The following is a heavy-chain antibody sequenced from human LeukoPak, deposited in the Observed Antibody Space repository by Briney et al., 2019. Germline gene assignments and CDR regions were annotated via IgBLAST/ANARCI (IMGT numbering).Heavy chain of an antibody. J-gene: IGHJ4*02. D-gene: IGHD3-3*01. Sequence: GGSLRLSCAAAGFSFSRCGMNWVRQAPGKGLEWVSSISGSSSYIYYADSVKGRFTISRDNAKNSLYLQMNSLRAEDTAVYYCARGSEWASGVSDYWGQGTLVTVSS. CDR1: GFSFSRCG. V-gene: IGHV3-21*01. CDR3: ARGSEWASGVSDY. CDR2: ISGSSSYI.